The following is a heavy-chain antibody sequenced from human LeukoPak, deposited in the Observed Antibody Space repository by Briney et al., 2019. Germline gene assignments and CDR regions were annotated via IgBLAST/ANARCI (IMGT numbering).Heavy chain of an antibody. Sequence: GGSLRLSCAASGFTFDKHPMHWVRQPPGKGLEWVSLISEDGDTKHYADSVKGRFTISRDNRKQYLYLQMNSLRTEDSALYYCAKKSGAPGNFDYWGQGTLVTVSS. CDR2: ISEDGDTK. V-gene: IGHV3-43*02. J-gene: IGHJ4*02. CDR3: AKKSGAPGNFDY. CDR1: GFTFDKHP. D-gene: IGHD1-1*01.